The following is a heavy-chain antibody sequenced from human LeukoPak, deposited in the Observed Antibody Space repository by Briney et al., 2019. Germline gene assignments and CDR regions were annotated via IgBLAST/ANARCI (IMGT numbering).Heavy chain of an antibody. V-gene: IGHV1-2*02. CDR3: AVNCSSTTCYEGYYYYGMDV. CDR1: GYTFTGYY. CDR2: INPNSGGT. Sequence: ASVKVSCKASGYTFTGYYMHWVRQAPGQGLEWMGWINPNSGGTNYAQKFQGRVTMTSETSISTAYMELSRLRSDDTAVYYCAVNCSSTTCYEGYYYYGMDVWGQGTTVTVSS. D-gene: IGHD2-2*01. J-gene: IGHJ6*02.